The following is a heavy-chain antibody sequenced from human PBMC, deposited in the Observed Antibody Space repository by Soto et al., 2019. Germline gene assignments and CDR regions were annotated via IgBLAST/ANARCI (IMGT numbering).Heavy chain of an antibody. Sequence: QVQMVESGGGVVQPGRSLRLSCAASRLTLSNYVMHWVRQAPGKGLEWVAGISYDGRNTYYADSVTGLFRISRDNANNTLFLQMHSLRPEDTAVYYCAGGYYYYALDVWGQGTTVTVSS. J-gene: IGHJ6*02. CDR1: RLTLSNYV. CDR2: ISYDGRNT. V-gene: IGHV3-30*04. CDR3: AGGYYYYALDV.